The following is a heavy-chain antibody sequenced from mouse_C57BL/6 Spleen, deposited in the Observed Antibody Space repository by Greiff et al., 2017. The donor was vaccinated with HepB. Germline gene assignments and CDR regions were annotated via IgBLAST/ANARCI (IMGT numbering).Heavy chain of an antibody. J-gene: IGHJ3*01. CDR3: ASIYYDYDWAWFAY. CDR1: GFTFSDYY. V-gene: IGHV5-16*01. CDR2: INYDGSST. D-gene: IGHD2-4*01. Sequence: EVKVVESEGGLVQPGSSMKLSCTASGFTFSDYYMAWVRQVPEKGLEWVANINYDGSSTYYLDSLKSRFIISRDNAKNILYLQMSSLKSEDTATYYCASIYYDYDWAWFAYWGQGTLVTVSA.